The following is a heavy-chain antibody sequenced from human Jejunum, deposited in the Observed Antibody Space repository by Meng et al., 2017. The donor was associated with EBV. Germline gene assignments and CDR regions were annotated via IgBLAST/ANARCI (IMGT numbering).Heavy chain of an antibody. D-gene: IGHD3-22*01. J-gene: IGHJ4*02. CDR2: IHPSDSDA. CDR1: GYSFTSYW. Sequence: EVQLVQSGADVKTPGEALNDSVKGSGYSFTSYWIGWVRQMPGKGLEWMGIIHPSDSDAIYSPSFQGQVTISADKSINTAYLQWSSLKASDTAMYYCARPHYYDTSGPFDYWGQGTLVTVSP. CDR3: ARPHYYDTSGPFDY. V-gene: IGHV5-51*01.